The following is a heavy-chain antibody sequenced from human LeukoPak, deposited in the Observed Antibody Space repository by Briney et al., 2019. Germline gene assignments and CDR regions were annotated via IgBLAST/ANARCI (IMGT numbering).Heavy chain of an antibody. D-gene: IGHD2-15*01. CDR3: ARGMCSDGVCYFLADY. J-gene: IGHJ4*02. CDR1: GYTFTSYA. CDR2: INTNTGNP. Sequence: ASVKVSCKASGYTFTSYAMNWVRQAPGQGLEWRGWINTNTGNPTYAQGFTGRFVFSLDTSVSTAYLQISSLKAEDTAVYYCARGMCSDGVCYFLADYWGQGTLVTVSS. V-gene: IGHV7-4-1*02.